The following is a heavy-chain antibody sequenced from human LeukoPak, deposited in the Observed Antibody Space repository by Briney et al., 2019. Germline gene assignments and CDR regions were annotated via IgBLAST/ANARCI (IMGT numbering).Heavy chain of an antibody. CDR1: GGSISSSSYY. V-gene: IGHV4-39*07. Sequence: SETLSLTCTVSGGSISSSSYYWGWIRQPPGKGLEWIGSIYHSGSTYYNPSLKSRVTISVDTSKNQFSLKLSSVTAADTAVYYCARYSYGYYFDYWGQGTLVTVSS. J-gene: IGHJ4*02. CDR2: IYHSGST. CDR3: ARYSYGYYFDY. D-gene: IGHD5-18*01.